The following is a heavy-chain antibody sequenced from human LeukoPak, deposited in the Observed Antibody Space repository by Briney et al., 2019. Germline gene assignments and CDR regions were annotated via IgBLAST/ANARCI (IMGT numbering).Heavy chain of an antibody. CDR1: GDSVSSNSSA. J-gene: IGHJ4*02. CDR2: TYYRSKWYN. CDR3: ARGWGDCSGGSCHLFDS. D-gene: IGHD2-15*01. Sequence: SQTLSLTRAISGDSVSSNSSAWNWIRQSPSRGLEWLGRTYYRSKWYNDYAVSVRSRITVKADTSKNRFSLQLNSVTPEDTALYYCARGWGDCSGGSCHLFDSWGQGTLVTVSS. V-gene: IGHV6-1*01.